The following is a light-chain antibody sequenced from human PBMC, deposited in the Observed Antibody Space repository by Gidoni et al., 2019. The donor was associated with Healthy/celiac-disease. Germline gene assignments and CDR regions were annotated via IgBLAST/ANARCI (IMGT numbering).Light chain of an antibody. J-gene: IGKJ2*01. CDR1: QSVSSSY. V-gene: IGKV3-20*01. Sequence: EIGLKQSPGTLSLSPGERATLSCRASQSVSSSYLAWYQQKPGQAPRLLIYGASSRATVLPDRFSGSGSGTDFSLTFSRLEPEVFAVYYCQQYGSSLMYTFGQGTKLEIK. CDR3: QQYGSSLMYT. CDR2: GAS.